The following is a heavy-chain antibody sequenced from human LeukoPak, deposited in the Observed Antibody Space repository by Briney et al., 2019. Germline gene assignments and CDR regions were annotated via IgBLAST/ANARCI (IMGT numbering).Heavy chain of an antibody. V-gene: IGHV3-48*01. CDR2: ISSSSSTI. CDR3: ARDRGVATVDY. Sequence: GGSLRLSCAASGCTFSSYSMNWVRKAPGKGLEWVSYISSSSSTIYYADSVKGRFTISRDNAKNSLYLQMNSLRAEDTAVYYCARDRGVATVDYWGQGTLVTVSS. D-gene: IGHD5-12*01. CDR1: GCTFSSYS. J-gene: IGHJ4*02.